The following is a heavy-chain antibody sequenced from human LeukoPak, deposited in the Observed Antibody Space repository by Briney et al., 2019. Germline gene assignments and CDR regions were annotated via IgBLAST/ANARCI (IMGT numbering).Heavy chain of an antibody. CDR3: ARDRVAVAGYFDY. CDR2: IYHSGST. CDR1: GGSISSGGYS. Sequence: SETLSLTCAVSGGSISSGGYSWSWIRQPPGKGLEWIGYIYHSGSTYYNPSLKSRVTISVDRSKNQFSPKLSSVTAADTAVYYCARDRVAVAGYFDYWGQGTLVTVSS. J-gene: IGHJ4*02. V-gene: IGHV4-30-2*01. D-gene: IGHD6-19*01.